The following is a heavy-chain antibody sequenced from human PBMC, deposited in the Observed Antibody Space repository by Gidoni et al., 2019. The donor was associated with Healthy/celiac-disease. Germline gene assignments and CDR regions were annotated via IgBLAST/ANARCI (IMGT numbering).Heavy chain of an antibody. CDR1: GFTFSSYG. CDR2: IWYDGSNK. J-gene: IGHJ4*02. Sequence: QVQLVEAGGGVVQPGRSLRLSCAASGFTFSSYGMHWVRQAPGKGLEWVAVIWYDGSNKDYADSVNGRFTISRDNSKNTLYLQMNSLRAEDTAVYYCARDPSLLWFRESYFDYWGQGTLVTVSS. D-gene: IGHD3-10*01. V-gene: IGHV3-33*01. CDR3: ARDPSLLWFRESYFDY.